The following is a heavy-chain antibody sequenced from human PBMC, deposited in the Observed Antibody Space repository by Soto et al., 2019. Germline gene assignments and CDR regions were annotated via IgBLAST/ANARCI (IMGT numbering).Heavy chain of an antibody. CDR3: ARVVLWFGYYYYYGMDV. J-gene: IGHJ6*02. CDR1: GGSFSSYY. Sequence: PSETLSLTCAVYGGSFSSYYWSWIRQPPGKGLEWIGEINHSGSTNYNPSLKSRVTISVDTSKNQFSLKLSSVTAADTAVYCCARVVLWFGYYYYYGMDVWGQGTTVTVSS. V-gene: IGHV4-34*01. D-gene: IGHD3-10*01. CDR2: INHSGST.